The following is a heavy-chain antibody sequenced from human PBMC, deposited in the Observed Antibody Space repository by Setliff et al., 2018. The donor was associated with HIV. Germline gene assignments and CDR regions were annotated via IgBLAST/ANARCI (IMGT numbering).Heavy chain of an antibody. D-gene: IGHD1-1*01. CDR1: GDSINGRW. J-gene: IGHJ4*02. V-gene: IGHV6-1*01. CDR2: TYYNSRWNY. CDR3: ARVFRNLPDY. Sequence: SETLSLTCTVSGDSINGRWLSWIRQSPSRGLEWLGRTYYNSRWNYDYAASVESRITITSDTSKNQLSLHLTSVTPEDTAVYYCARVFRNLPDYWGQGTLVTVSS.